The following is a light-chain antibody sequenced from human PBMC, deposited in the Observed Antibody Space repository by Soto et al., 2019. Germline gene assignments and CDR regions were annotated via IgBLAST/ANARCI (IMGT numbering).Light chain of an antibody. CDR1: SSDVGGNNY. CDR2: DVS. J-gene: IGLJ2*01. CDR3: SSYTRSSTVV. V-gene: IGLV2-14*01. Sequence: QSALTQPASVSGSPGQSITISSTGTSSDVGGNNYVSWYQQHPGKAPKLMIYDVSNRPSGVSNRFSGSKSGNTASLTISGLEAEDEADYYCSSYTRSSTVVFGGRTKVNVL.